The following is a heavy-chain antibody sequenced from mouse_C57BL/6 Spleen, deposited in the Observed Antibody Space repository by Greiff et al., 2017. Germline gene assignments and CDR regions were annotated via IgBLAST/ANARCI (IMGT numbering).Heavy chain of an antibody. D-gene: IGHD1-1*01. Sequence: EVKLMESGPGLVKPSQSLSLTCSVTGYSITSGYYWNWIRQFPGNKLEWMGYISYDGSNNYNPSLKNRISITRDTSKNQFFLKLNSVTTEDTATYYCARAYGSSGDYWGQGTSVTVSS. CDR1: GYSITSGYY. J-gene: IGHJ4*01. CDR3: ARAYGSSGDY. CDR2: ISYDGSN. V-gene: IGHV3-6*01.